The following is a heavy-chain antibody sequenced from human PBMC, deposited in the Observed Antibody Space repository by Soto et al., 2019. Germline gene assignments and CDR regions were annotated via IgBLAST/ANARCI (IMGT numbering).Heavy chain of an antibody. CDR1: GFTFSGYA. CDR2: ISYDGNKK. Sequence: QVQLVESGGGVVQPGRSLRLSCAASGFTFSGYAMHWVRQAPGKGLEWVTVISYDGNKKYYGDSVKGRFTISRDNSKNTLYMQMDSLRPEDTAVYYCVRDREGGDYALDYWGQGTLVTVPS. CDR3: VRDREGGDYALDY. J-gene: IGHJ4*02. V-gene: IGHV3-30-3*01. D-gene: IGHD4-17*01.